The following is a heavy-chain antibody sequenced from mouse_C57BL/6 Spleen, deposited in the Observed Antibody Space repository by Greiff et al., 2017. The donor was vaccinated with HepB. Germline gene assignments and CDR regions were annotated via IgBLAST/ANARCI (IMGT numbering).Heavy chain of an antibody. J-gene: IGHJ2*01. CDR1: GYTFTEYT. Sequence: VKLQESGAELVKPGASVKLSCKASGYTFTEYTIHWVKQRSGQGLEWIGWFYPGSGSIKYNEKFKDKATLTADKSSSTVYMELSRLTSEDSAVYFCARHEEHWDGGYYFDYWGQGTTLTVSS. D-gene: IGHD4-1*01. CDR3: ARHEEHWDGGYYFDY. CDR2: FYPGSGSI. V-gene: IGHV1-62-2*01.